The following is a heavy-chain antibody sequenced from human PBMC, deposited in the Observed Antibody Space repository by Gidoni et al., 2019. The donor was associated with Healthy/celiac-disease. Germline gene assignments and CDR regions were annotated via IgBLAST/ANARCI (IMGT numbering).Heavy chain of an antibody. Sequence: QVQLVESGGGVVQPGRSLILSCAASGFIFSSYAMHWGRQAPGKGLEWVAVISYDGSNKYYADSVKGRFTISRDNSKNTLYLQMNSLRAEDTAVYYCARDSDGIMITPGDYWGQGTLVTVSS. D-gene: IGHD3-16*01. CDR2: ISYDGSNK. J-gene: IGHJ4*02. V-gene: IGHV3-30-3*01. CDR1: GFIFSSYA. CDR3: ARDSDGIMITPGDY.